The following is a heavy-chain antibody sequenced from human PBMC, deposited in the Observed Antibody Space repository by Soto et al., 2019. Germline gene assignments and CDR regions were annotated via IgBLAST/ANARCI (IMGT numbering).Heavy chain of an antibody. V-gene: IGHV3-23*01. CDR2: ITATGDRT. CDR3: ATMNGYFEY. CDR1: GFRFSSYS. J-gene: IGHJ4*02. Sequence: GVSLRLSCADSGFRFSSYSMSWVRQTPGKGLEWVAAITATGDRTYYADSVTGRFTIFGDNSKKTHYLQMTSLRAEDTAMYYCATMNGYFEYWGQGTPVTVSS. D-gene: IGHD3-22*01.